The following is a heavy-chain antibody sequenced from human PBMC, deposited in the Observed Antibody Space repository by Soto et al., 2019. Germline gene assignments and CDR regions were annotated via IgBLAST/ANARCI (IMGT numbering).Heavy chain of an antibody. CDR1: GFTFSTYW. D-gene: IGHD6-19*01. V-gene: IGHV3-7*03. CDR3: ARDPSPYTSGWYGIDF. Sequence: PGGSLRLSCAPSGFTFSTYWMSWVRQAPGKGLEWVANIKQDGSEKYYVDSVKGRFTISRDNAKNSLYLQMNSLRAEDTAVYYCARDPSPYTSGWYGIDFWGHGTLVTVSS. J-gene: IGHJ4*01. CDR2: IKQDGSEK.